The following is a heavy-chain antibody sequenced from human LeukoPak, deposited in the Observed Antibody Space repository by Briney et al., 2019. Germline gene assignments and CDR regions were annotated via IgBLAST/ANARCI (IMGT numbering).Heavy chain of an antibody. D-gene: IGHD1-1*01. CDR2: IFYTGTT. V-gene: IGHV4-39*07. Sequence: SETLSLTCTVSGGSISSGSYYWSWIRQPAGKGLEWIGSIFYTGTTYYNPSLKSRVTISVDTSKNQFSLKLTSLTAADTALYFCARDSMGIQTGTTPWGQGTLVTVSS. J-gene: IGHJ5*02. CDR3: ARDSMGIQTGTTP. CDR1: GGSISSGSYY.